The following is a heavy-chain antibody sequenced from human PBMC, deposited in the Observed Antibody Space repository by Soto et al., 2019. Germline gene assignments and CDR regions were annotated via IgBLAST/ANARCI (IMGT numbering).Heavy chain of an antibody. V-gene: IGHV4-59*01. CDR1: GGSISSYY. D-gene: IGHD3-3*01. J-gene: IGHJ6*02. CDR2: IYYSGST. Sequence: QVQLQESGPGLVKPSETLSLTCTVSGGSISSYYWSWIRQPPGKGLEWIGYIYYSGSTNYNPSLKSRVTISVDTSKNQFSLKLSSVTAADTAVYYCARVFGITDFWSSYYYYGMDVWGQGTTVTVSS. CDR3: ARVFGITDFWSSYYYYGMDV.